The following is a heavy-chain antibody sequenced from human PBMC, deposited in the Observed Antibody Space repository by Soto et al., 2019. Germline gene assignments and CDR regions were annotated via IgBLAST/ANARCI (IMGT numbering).Heavy chain of an antibody. CDR3: ARVFSGYSYGLDY. CDR1: GGSISSGGYS. CDR2: IYHSGST. J-gene: IGHJ4*02. Sequence: ASETLSLTCAVSGGSISSGGYSWSWIRQPPGKGLEWIGYIYHSGSTYYNPSLKSRVTTSVDRSKNQFSLKLSSVTAADTAVYYCARVFSGYSYGLDYWGQGTLVTVSS. D-gene: IGHD5-18*01. V-gene: IGHV4-30-2*01.